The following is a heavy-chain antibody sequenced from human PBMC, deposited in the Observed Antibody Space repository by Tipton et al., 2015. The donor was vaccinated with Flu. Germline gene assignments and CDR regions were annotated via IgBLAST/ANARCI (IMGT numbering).Heavy chain of an antibody. CDR1: GFTFSSYS. J-gene: IGHJ5*02. Sequence: SLRLSCAASGFTFSSYSMNWVRQAPGKGLEWVSSISSSSSYIYYADSVKGRFTISRDNAKNSLYLQMNSLRAEDTAVYYCARDLRSDFWTAWFDPWGQGTLVTVSS. V-gene: IGHV3-21*01. CDR2: ISSSSSYI. CDR3: ARDLRSDFWTAWFDP. D-gene: IGHD3-3*01.